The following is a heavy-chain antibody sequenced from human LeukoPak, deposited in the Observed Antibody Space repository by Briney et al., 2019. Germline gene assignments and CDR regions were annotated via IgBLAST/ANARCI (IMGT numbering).Heavy chain of an antibody. CDR2: ISYDGSNK. V-gene: IGHV3-30-3*01. D-gene: IGHD1-26*01. J-gene: IGHJ4*02. CDR1: GFTFSSYA. Sequence: PGGSLRLSCAASGFTFSSYAMHWVRQAPGKGLEWVAVISYDGSNKYYADSVKGRFTISRDNSKNTLYLQMNSLRAEDTAVYYCARGGVGATTFFPDYWDQGTLVTVSS. CDR3: ARGGVGATTFFPDY.